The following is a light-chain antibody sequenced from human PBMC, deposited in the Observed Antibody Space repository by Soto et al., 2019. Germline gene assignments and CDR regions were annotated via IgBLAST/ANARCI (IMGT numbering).Light chain of an antibody. Sequence: QSALTQPASVSGSPGQSITISCSGTRSDIGSYNYVSWYRQLPGTAPKLLIYDNYKRPSGIPDRFSGSKSGTSTTLGITGLQTGDEADYYCGTWDTSLSGWVFGGGTKLTVL. V-gene: IGLV1-51*01. CDR2: DNY. J-gene: IGLJ3*02. CDR1: RSDIGSYNY. CDR3: GTWDTSLSGWV.